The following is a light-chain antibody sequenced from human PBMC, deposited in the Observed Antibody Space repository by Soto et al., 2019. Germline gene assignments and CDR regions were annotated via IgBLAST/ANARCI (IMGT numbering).Light chain of an antibody. J-gene: IGKJ1*01. Sequence: EIVMTQSPATLSVSPGERATLSCRASQSVTTNLAWYQQKPGQAPRLLIYVASTRATGIPARFSGSGSGTEFTLTISSLQSEDFAVYYCQEYNRWPPWTFGQGTKVEMK. V-gene: IGKV3-15*01. CDR2: VAS. CDR1: QSVTTN. CDR3: QEYNRWPPWT.